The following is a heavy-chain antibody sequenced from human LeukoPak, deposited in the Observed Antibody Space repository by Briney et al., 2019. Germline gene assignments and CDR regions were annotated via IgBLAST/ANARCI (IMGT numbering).Heavy chain of an antibody. Sequence: GGSLRLSCAASGFTFSSYWMHWVRQAPGKGLVWVSRINSDGSSTSYADSVKGRFTISRDNAKNSLYLQMNSLRAEDTAVYYCARDGDLIVGATSDAFDIWGQGTMVTVSS. CDR3: ARDGDLIVGATSDAFDI. V-gene: IGHV3-74*01. J-gene: IGHJ3*02. CDR1: GFTFSSYW. D-gene: IGHD1-26*01. CDR2: INSDGSST.